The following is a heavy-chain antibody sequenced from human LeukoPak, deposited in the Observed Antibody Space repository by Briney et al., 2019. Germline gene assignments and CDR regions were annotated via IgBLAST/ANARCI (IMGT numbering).Heavy chain of an antibody. Sequence: PSETLTLTCTVSGGSVNSYYWSWIRQSPGKGLEWIGSIYYSGSANYNPSLESRATISVDTSKNQFSLKVSSVTAADTAVYYCARARGGSSWSGDFQHWGQGTLVTISS. CDR3: ARARGGSSWSGDFQH. CDR2: IYYSGSA. V-gene: IGHV4-59*02. D-gene: IGHD2-15*01. J-gene: IGHJ1*01. CDR1: GGSVNSYY.